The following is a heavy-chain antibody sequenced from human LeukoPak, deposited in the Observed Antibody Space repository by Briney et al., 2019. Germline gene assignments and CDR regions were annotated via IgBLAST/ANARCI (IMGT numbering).Heavy chain of an antibody. CDR1: GYSISSGYY. V-gene: IGHV4-38-2*02. CDR2: IYHSGST. Sequence: PSETLSLTCTVSGYSISSGYYWGWIRQPPGKGLEWIGSIYHSGSTYYNPSLKSRVTISVDTSKNQFSLKLSSVTAADTAVYYCARTGGPDFIWFGESRNWFDPWGQGTLVTVSS. CDR3: ARTGGPDFIWFGESRNWFDP. D-gene: IGHD3-10*01. J-gene: IGHJ5*02.